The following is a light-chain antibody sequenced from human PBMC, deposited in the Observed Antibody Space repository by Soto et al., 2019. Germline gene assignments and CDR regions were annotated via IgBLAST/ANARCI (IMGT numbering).Light chain of an antibody. CDR3: QQYGRSPNT. CDR2: SGS. J-gene: IGKJ2*01. CDR1: QIVNNNF. V-gene: IGKV3-20*01. Sequence: EIVLTQSPDTLSLSPGERATLSCRASQIVNNNFLAWYQQKPGQAPRLIISSGSNRPAGIPDKFSGSGSGTDFTHNINTLEPEDFAVYSCQQYGRSPNTFGQGTKLET.